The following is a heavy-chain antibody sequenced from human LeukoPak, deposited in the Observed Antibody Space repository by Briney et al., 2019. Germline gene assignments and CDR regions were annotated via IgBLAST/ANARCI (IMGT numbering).Heavy chain of an antibody. J-gene: IGHJ5*02. CDR1: GFTFSVYW. V-gene: IGHV3-74*01. Sequence: GGSLRLSCAASGFTFSVYWMHWVRQGPGGGLGWVSRINPDGSSASYADSVKGRFTISRDNAKNTLYLQMNSLRAEDTAVYYCARFKVTVTSIPWGQGTLVTVSS. D-gene: IGHD4-11*01. CDR2: INPDGSSA. CDR3: ARFKVTVTSIP.